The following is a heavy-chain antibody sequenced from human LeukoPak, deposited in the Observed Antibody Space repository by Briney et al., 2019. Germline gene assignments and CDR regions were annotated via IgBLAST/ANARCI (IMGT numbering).Heavy chain of an antibody. J-gene: IGHJ4*02. Sequence: SETLSLTCTVSGGSISSNTHYWGWIRQPPGKGLEWIGSIYYSGSTHYNPSLKSRVTISVDTSKNQFSLNLRSVTAADTAVYYCARVPLDDSGAYLDLDYWGQGTLVTVSS. V-gene: IGHV4-39*01. CDR3: ARVPLDDSGAYLDLDY. CDR2: IYYSGST. CDR1: GGSISSNTHY. D-gene: IGHD3-22*01.